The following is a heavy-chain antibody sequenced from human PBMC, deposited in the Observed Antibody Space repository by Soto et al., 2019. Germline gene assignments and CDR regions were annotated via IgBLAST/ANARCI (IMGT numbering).Heavy chain of an antibody. D-gene: IGHD3-9*01. V-gene: IGHV3-23*01. CDR2: ISKTGLTT. Sequence: EVQLLESGGGLVQPGGSLRLSCEASGFTFDTCAMTWVRQAPGKGLEWVSTISKTGLTTYYADSVKGRFTISRDNSKNTLYLQLNSLRADDAALYYCAKTSPGMTLFWNWGQGTLVTVSS. J-gene: IGHJ4*02. CDR1: GFTFDTCA. CDR3: AKTSPGMTLFWN.